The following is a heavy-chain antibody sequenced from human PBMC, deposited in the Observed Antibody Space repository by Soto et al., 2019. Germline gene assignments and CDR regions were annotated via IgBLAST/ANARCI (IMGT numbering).Heavy chain of an antibody. J-gene: IGHJ1*01. Sequence: SETLSLTCTVSGDSISSSLHYWAWIRQSPGKGLEWIGSIHYRGSTYYNPSLTSRVTISLDASKNQVFLQLTSVTAADTARYFCSRHAPPGVSAPFSFWGQGTPVTVSS. V-gene: IGHV4-39*01. CDR1: GDSISSSLHY. CDR3: SRHAPPGVSAPFSF. D-gene: IGHD2-8*01. CDR2: IHYRGST.